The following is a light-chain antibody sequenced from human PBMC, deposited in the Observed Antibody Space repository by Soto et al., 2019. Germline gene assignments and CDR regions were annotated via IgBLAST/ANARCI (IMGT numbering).Light chain of an antibody. CDR2: GIS. J-gene: IGKJ2*01. V-gene: IGKV3-20*01. CDR3: QQYGGSPYT. Sequence: IVLTQSPGTLSLSPWERATLSCRASQTINSGLAWYQHKRGQAPRLLIYGISVRAIGIPDRFGGSGSGTDFTLTISRLEPEDFAVYFCQQYGGSPYTFGQGTKVDIK. CDR1: QTINSG.